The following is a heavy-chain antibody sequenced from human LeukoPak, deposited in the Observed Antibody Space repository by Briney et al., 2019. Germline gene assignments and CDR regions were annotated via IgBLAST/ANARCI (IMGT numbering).Heavy chain of an antibody. CDR2: IWYDGSEK. J-gene: IGHJ4*02. V-gene: IGHV3-33*01. CDR3: ARAGGTAFDR. D-gene: IGHD1-14*01. CDR1: GFTFSSYG. Sequence: GGSLRLSCAASGFTFSSYGMHWVRQAPGKGLEWVAVIWYDGSEKYYADSVKGRFTISRENSKETLYLQMNSLRGDDTGVYYCARAGGTAFDRWGQGTLVTVSS.